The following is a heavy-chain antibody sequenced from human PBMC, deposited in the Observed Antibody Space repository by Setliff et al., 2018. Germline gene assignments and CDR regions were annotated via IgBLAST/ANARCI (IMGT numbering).Heavy chain of an antibody. J-gene: IGHJ5*01. V-gene: IGHV1-2*02. CDR3: TRSSSYGMRYWFDS. D-gene: IGHD2-2*01. CDR1: GYTFTGYY. CDR2: INPNSGDT. Sequence: ASVKVSCKASGYTFTGYYIHWLRQAPGQGLEWMGCINPNSGDTTFAQKFQGRVTMTRDTSMSTVYMELTRLTSDDTAVYYCTRSSSYGMRYWFDSWGQGPLVTVSS.